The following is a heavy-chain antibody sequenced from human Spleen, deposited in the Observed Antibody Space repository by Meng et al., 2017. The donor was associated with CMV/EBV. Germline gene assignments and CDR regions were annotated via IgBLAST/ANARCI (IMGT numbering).Heavy chain of an antibody. Sequence: GESLKISCEASGFTFSTYWMHWVRQAPGKGLVWVSRIHSDGSGTTYADSVKGRFTTSRDNAKNTLYLQMNSLRAEDTAVYYCARVEGYSNYDPFDYWGQGTLVTVSS. V-gene: IGHV3-74*03. CDR1: GFTFSTYW. CDR2: IHSDGSGT. D-gene: IGHD4-11*01. CDR3: ARVEGYSNYDPFDY. J-gene: IGHJ4*02.